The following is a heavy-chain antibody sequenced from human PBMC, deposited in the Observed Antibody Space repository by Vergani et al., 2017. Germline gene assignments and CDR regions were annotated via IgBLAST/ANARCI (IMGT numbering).Heavy chain of an antibody. CDR1: GFTFSNAW. Sequence: EVQLVESGGGLVKPGGSLRLSCAASGFTFSNAWMNWVRQAPGKGLEWVGRIKSKTDGGTTDYAAPVKARFTISRDDSKNTLYLQMNSLKTEEPAVYYCVRTYYDFWSGYYFYMDVWGKGTTVTVSS. V-gene: IGHV3-15*07. CDR2: IKSKTDGGTT. CDR3: VRTYYDFWSGYYFYMDV. D-gene: IGHD3-3*01. J-gene: IGHJ6*03.